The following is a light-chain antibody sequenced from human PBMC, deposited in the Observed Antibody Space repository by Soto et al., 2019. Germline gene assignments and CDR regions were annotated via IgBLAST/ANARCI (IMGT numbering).Light chain of an antibody. J-gene: IGKJ3*01. V-gene: IGKV3-11*01. Sequence: EIVLTHSPSTLSLSPRESATIYCRPRQSVSSYLAWYQQKPGQAPRLLIYEASNRATGIPARFSGSGSGTDFTLTISSLEPEDFAVYYCQQRSNWPPAITFGPGTKVDIK. CDR1: QSVSSY. CDR2: EAS. CDR3: QQRSNWPPAIT.